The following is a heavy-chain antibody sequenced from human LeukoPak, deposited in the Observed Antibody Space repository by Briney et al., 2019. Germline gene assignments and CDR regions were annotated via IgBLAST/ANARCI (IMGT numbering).Heavy chain of an antibody. V-gene: IGHV6-1*01. CDR3: ARVSFSEQWLEEDYFDY. CDR2: GNYGNKWYY. J-gene: IGHJ4*02. Sequence: SQTLTLTCAISGDSVSSNTAAWNWNRQSPSRDLDSPVRGNYGNKWYYEYAVSVKSRITINPDTSKNQYSLQLNSVTPEDTAEYYCARVSFSEQWLEEDYFDYWGQGTLVTVSS. CDR1: GDSVSSNTAA. D-gene: IGHD6-19*01.